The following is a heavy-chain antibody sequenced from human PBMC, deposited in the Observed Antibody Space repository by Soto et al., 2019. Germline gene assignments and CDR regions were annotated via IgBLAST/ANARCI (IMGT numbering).Heavy chain of an antibody. CDR3: EKRAEGKGAYLDS. J-gene: IGHJ4*02. D-gene: IGHD1-26*01. CDR2: ISLDGGNK. CDR1: GFSFSFASHA. Sequence: QVQLVESGGGVVQPGRSLRLSCVASGFSFSFASHALNWVRQAPGKGLEWVAVISLDGGNKFYEDSVKGRFTISIDNSKNTLYLEMSSLRPDDTAVYYCEKRAEGKGAYLDSWGQGTLVSVS. V-gene: IGHV3-30-3*02.